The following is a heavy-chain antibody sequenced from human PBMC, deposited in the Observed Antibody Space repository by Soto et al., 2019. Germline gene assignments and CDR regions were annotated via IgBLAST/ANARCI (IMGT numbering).Heavy chain of an antibody. CDR1: GYTFINYG. CDR3: ARDRQTYSSTWDPSDY. D-gene: IGHD6-13*01. J-gene: IGHJ4*02. CDR2: INTYNGNT. Sequence: ASVKVSCKASGYTFINYGINWVRQAPGQGLEWMGWINTYNGNTHYAQMLQGRVSVTTDTSTSTAYMELRGLRSDDTAVYYCARDRQTYSSTWDPSDYWGQGTLVTVSS. V-gene: IGHV1-18*01.